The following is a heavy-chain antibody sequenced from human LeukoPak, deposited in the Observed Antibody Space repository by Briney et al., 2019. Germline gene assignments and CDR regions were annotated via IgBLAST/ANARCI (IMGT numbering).Heavy chain of an antibody. CDR1: GGTFSSYA. Sequence: SVKVSCKASGGTFSSYAISWVRQAPGQGLEWMGGIIPIFGTANYAQKFQGRVTITADESTSTAYMELSSLRSEDTAVYYCARGGSGYYDSSGYYFTSWYGMDVWGQGTTVTVSS. CDR2: IIPIFGTA. D-gene: IGHD3-22*01. CDR3: ARGGSGYYDSSGYYFTSWYGMDV. J-gene: IGHJ6*02. V-gene: IGHV1-69*13.